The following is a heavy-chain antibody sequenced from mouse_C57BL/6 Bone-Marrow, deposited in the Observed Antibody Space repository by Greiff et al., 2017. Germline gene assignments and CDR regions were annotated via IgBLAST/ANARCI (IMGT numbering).Heavy chain of an antibody. D-gene: IGHD2-5*01. J-gene: IGHJ3*01. Sequence: QVQLQQPGAELVRPGSSVKLSCKASGYTFTSYWMAWVKQRPGQGLEWIGNIYPSDSETHYNQKFKDKATLTVDKSSSTAYMQLSSLTSEDSAVYYCARWAYYSNYWFAYWGQGTLVTVSA. CDR1: GYTFTSYW. CDR3: ARWAYYSNYWFAY. V-gene: IGHV1-61*01. CDR2: IYPSDSET.